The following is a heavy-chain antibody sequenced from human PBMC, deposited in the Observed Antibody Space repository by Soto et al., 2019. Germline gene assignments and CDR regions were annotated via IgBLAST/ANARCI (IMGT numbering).Heavy chain of an antibody. CDR1: GFTLSDHY. CDR2: TKNKANNYII. V-gene: IGHV3-72*01. CDR3: ATWYSGSPRY. Sequence: EVQLVESGGGLVQPGGSLRLSCAASGFTLSDHYMDWVRQAPGKGLEWVGRTKNKANNYIIEYAASVKGRFTISRDDSKNSLYLQMNSLRTEDTAVYYCATWYSGSPRYWGQGTLVTVSS. J-gene: IGHJ4*02. D-gene: IGHD1-26*01.